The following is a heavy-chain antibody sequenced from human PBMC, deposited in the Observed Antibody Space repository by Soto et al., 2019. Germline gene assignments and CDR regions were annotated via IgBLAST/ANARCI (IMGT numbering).Heavy chain of an antibody. V-gene: IGHV3-23*01. Sequence: LRLSCAASGFTFSSYAMSWVRQAPGKGLEWVSAISGSGGSTYYADSVKGRFTISRDNSKNTLYLQMNSLRAEDTAVYYCANPSYYDFWSGYTGPRDDAFDIWGQGTMVTVSS. CDR1: GFTFSSYA. CDR3: ANPSYYDFWSGYTGPRDDAFDI. CDR2: ISGSGGST. J-gene: IGHJ3*02. D-gene: IGHD3-3*01.